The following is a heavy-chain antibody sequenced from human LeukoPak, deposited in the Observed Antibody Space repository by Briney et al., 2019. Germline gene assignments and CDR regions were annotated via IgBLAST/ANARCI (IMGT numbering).Heavy chain of an antibody. J-gene: IGHJ4*02. CDR2: INTDGNYI. D-gene: IGHD2-2*01. Sequence: GGSLRLSCAASGFTFSSYWMHWVRQAPGKGLVWVSCINTDGNYIRYADSVKGRLTISRDNAKNTLHLQMNSLRAEDTAVYYCTRGCSTTSCPSDHWGQGTLATVSS. CDR3: TRGCSTTSCPSDH. V-gene: IGHV3-74*01. CDR1: GFTFSSYW.